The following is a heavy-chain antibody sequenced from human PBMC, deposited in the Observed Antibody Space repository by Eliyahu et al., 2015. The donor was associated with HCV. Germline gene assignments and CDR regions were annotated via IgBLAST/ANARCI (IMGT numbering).Heavy chain of an antibody. CDR3: AGERNIGAQEGMDV. D-gene: IGHD6-13*01. J-gene: IGHJ6*02. CDR2: IYYSGTGTT. V-gene: IGHV4-59*02. CDR1: GGSVINYY. Sequence: QVQLQESGPGLVKPSETLSLTCPVSGGSVINYYWSWIRRPPGKGLEWIGYIYYSGTGTTKYNPSLRGRVTISLETSKNQFSLKLTSVTATDAAVYYCAGERNIGAQEGMDVWGQGTTVTVSS.